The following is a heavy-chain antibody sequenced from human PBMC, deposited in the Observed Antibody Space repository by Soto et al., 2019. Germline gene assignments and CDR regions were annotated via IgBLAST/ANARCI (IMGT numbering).Heavy chain of an antibody. CDR3: VTDQGYFQH. CDR2: IRSTTDGGTT. CDR1: GFTLSKAW. Sequence: EVQVVESGGGLVKPGGSLRLSCATAGFTLSKAWMNWVRQAPVKGLEWVGRIRSTTDGGTTDYAAPVKGRFTISRDDSKNTLYLQMNSLKTEDTAVYYCVTDQGYFQHWGQGTLVTVSS. J-gene: IGHJ1*01. D-gene: IGHD6-13*01. V-gene: IGHV3-15*07.